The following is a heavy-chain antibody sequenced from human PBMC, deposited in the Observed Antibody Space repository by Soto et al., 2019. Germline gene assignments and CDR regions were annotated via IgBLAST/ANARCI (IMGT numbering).Heavy chain of an antibody. J-gene: IGHJ6*02. CDR1: GFTFSSYG. CDR2: ISYDGSNK. Sequence: QVQLVESGGGLVQPGRSLRLSCAASGFTFSSYGMHWVRQAPGKGLEWVAVISYDGSNKYYADSVKGRFTISRDNSKNTLYLQMNSLRAEDTAVYYCAKASSSWNYYYYYGMDVWGQGTTVTVSS. V-gene: IGHV3-30*18. CDR3: AKASSSWNYYYYYGMDV. D-gene: IGHD6-13*01.